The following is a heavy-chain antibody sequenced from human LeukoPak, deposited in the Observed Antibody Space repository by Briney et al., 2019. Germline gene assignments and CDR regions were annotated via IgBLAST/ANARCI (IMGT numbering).Heavy chain of an antibody. J-gene: IGHJ4*02. CDR1: GYSFTDHY. D-gene: IGHD1-26*01. CDR2: IHPNSGDT. Sequence: GASVKVSCKASGYSFTDHYLHWLRQAPGQGLEWMGWIHPNSGDTNYAQRFQGRVSMTRDTSISTAYMELGRLRSDDTAVYYCARREDFDYWGQGTLVTVSS. V-gene: IGHV1-2*02. CDR3: ARREDFDY.